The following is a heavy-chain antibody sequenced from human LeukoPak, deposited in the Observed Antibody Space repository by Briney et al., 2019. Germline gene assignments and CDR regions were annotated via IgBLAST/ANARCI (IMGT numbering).Heavy chain of an antibody. D-gene: IGHD3-10*01. CDR2: IHYSGST. CDR1: GGSISSSYYY. V-gene: IGHV4-39*07. J-gene: IGHJ5*02. CDR3: ARDARGPIGWFDP. Sequence: KPSETLSLTCTVSGGSISSSYYYWGWIRQPPGKGLEWIGSIHYSGSTNYNPSLKSRVTISVDTSKNQFSLKLSSVTAADTAVYYCARDARGPIGWFDPWGQGTLVTVSS.